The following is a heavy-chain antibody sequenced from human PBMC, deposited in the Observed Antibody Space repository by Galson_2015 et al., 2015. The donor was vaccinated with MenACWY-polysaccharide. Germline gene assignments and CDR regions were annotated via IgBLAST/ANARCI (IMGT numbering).Heavy chain of an antibody. J-gene: IGHJ4*02. V-gene: IGHV5-51*01. Sequence: QSGAEVKKPGESLKISCKESGYSFTTHWIGWVRQMPGKGLEWMGIIYPGESDTRYSPSFQGQVTISADRSISTAYLQWSSLRASDTAMYYCARGRYSGTDSPYYFQYWGQGTLVTVSS. CDR2: IYPGESDT. CDR3: ARGRYSGTDSPYYFQY. D-gene: IGHD5-12*01. CDR1: GYSFTTHW.